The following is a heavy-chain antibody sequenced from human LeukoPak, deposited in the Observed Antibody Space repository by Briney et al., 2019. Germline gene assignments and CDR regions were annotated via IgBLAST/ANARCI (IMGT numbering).Heavy chain of an antibody. CDR3: AKYCSSTSCYGFDY. CDR1: GFTFSSYA. J-gene: IGHJ4*02. V-gene: IGHV3-23*01. Sequence: GGSLRLSCATSGFTFSSYAVGWVRQAPGRGLEWVSGITGSALKTYYADSLKGRFTISRDNSKNTVFLQMNSLRAEDTALYYCAKYCSSTSCYGFDYWGQGTLVTVSS. D-gene: IGHD2-2*01. CDR2: ITGSALKT.